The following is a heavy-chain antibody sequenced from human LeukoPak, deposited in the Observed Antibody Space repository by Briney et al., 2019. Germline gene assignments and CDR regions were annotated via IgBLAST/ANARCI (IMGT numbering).Heavy chain of an antibody. CDR3: ARDGGRYFDY. V-gene: IGHV4-31*03. CDR1: GGSISSGGYY. J-gene: IGHJ4*02. CDR2: IYYSGST. Sequence: SQTLSLTCTVSGGSISSGGYYWSWIRQHPGKGLEWIGYIYYSGSTYYNPSLKSRVTKSVDTSKNQFSLKLSSVTAADTAVYYCARDGGRYFDYWGQGTLVTVSS. D-gene: IGHD3-16*01.